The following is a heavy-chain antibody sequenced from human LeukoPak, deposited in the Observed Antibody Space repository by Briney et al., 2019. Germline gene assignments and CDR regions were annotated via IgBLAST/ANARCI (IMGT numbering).Heavy chain of an antibody. D-gene: IGHD1-26*01. CDR3: ARGRGSYYPPRYYYFMDV. Sequence: SETLSLTCTVSGGSISSGSYYWGWIRQTAGKGLEWIGRIYTSGSTNYNPSLKSRVTISVDTSKNQFSLKLSSVTAADTSVYYCARGRGSYYPPRYYYFMDVWGKGTTVTVSS. V-gene: IGHV4-61*02. CDR2: IYTSGST. J-gene: IGHJ6*03. CDR1: GGSISSGSYY.